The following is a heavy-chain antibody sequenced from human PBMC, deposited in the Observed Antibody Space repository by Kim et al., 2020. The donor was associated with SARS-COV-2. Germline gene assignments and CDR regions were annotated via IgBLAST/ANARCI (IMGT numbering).Heavy chain of an antibody. CDR1: GFTFSSYA. CDR3: AKDTPGLYDSSGYYFDY. D-gene: IGHD3-22*01. J-gene: IGHJ4*02. V-gene: IGHV3-23*01. CDR2: ISGSGGST. Sequence: GGSLRLSCAASGFTFSSYAMSWVRQAPGKGLEWVSAISGSGGSTYYADSMKGRFTISRDNSKNTLYLQMNSLRAEDTAVYYCAKDTPGLYDSSGYYFDYWGQGTLVTVSS.